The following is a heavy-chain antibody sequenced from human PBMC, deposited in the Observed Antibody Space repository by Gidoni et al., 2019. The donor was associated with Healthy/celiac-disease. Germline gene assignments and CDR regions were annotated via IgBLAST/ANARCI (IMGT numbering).Heavy chain of an antibody. CDR3: ARFPYSSSSRYFDY. V-gene: IGHV4-39*01. D-gene: IGHD6-13*01. Sequence: QLQLQESGPGLVKPSETLSLTCTVSGGSISSSSYYWGWIRQPPGKGLEWIGSIYYSGSTYYNPSLKSRVTISVDTSKNQFSLKLSSVTAADTAVYYCARFPYSSSSRYFDYWGQGTLVTVSS. CDR1: GGSISSSSYY. CDR2: IYYSGST. J-gene: IGHJ4*02.